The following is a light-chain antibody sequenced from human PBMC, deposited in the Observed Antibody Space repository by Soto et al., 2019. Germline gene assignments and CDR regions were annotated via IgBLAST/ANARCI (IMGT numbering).Light chain of an antibody. CDR1: QSVLFNSNNKNY. CDR3: QQYHDTPRT. Sequence: DIVMTQSPDSLAVSLGERATINCKSSQSVLFNSNNKNYLAWYQQKPGQPPKLLIYWASTRESGVPDRFSGSGSGTDFTLTISSLQAEDVAVYYCQQYHDTPRTFGRGTKFEIK. J-gene: IGKJ1*01. CDR2: WAS. V-gene: IGKV4-1*01.